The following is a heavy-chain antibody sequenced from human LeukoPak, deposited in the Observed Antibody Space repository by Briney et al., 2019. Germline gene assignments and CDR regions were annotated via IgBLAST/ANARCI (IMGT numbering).Heavy chain of an antibody. D-gene: IGHD4-17*01. Sequence: GGSLRLSCAASGFAFSHYYMTWVRQAPGKGLEWVSSISGSSGYIFYADSVKGRFTISRDNAKNSLYLQMNSLRAEDTAVYYCARIAVTYTFDYWGQGTLVTVSS. CDR2: ISGSSGYI. CDR1: GFAFSHYY. J-gene: IGHJ4*02. CDR3: ARIAVTYTFDY. V-gene: IGHV3-21*01.